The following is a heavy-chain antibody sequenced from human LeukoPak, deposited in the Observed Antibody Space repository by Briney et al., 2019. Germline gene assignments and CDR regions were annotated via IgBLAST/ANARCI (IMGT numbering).Heavy chain of an antibody. J-gene: IGHJ4*02. V-gene: IGHV3-21*01. Sequence: GGSLRLSCAASGITFTSSSMTWVRQALGKGLEWVSSISSSSSYIYFADSLKGRFTISRDNAKNSLYLQMNSLRAEDTAVYYCARADTTGGYYFDYWGQGTLVTVSS. D-gene: IGHD4-17*01. CDR2: ISSSSSYI. CDR1: GITFTSSS. CDR3: ARADTTGGYYFDY.